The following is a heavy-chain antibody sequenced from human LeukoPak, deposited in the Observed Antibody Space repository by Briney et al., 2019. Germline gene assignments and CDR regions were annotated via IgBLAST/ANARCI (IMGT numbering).Heavy chain of an antibody. CDR1: GYTFTGYY. D-gene: IGHD5-18*01. Sequence: SVKVSCKASGYTFTGYYMHWVRQAPGQGLEWMGRIIPILGIANYAQKFQGRVTITADKSTSTAYMELSSLRSEDTAVYYCARSMVTRDWFDPWGQGTLVTVSS. CDR2: IIPILGIA. J-gene: IGHJ5*02. CDR3: ARSMVTRDWFDP. V-gene: IGHV1-69*02.